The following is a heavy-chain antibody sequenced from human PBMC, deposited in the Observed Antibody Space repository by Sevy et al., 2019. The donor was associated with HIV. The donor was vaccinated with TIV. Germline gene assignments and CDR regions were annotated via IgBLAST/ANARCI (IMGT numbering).Heavy chain of an antibody. V-gene: IGHV3-7*01. CDR1: GFTFSSYC. D-gene: IGHD2-2*01. J-gene: IGHJ4*02. Sequence: GGPLRLSCAASGFTFSSYCMSWVRQAPGKGLEWVANIKQDGSEKYYVDSVKGRFTISKDNAKNSLYLQMNSLRAEDTAVYYCARAHRIVVVPAACDYWGQGTLVTVSS. CDR2: IKQDGSEK. CDR3: ARAHRIVVVPAACDY.